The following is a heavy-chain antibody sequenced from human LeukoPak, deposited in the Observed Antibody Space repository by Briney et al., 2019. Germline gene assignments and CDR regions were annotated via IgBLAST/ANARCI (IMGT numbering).Heavy chain of an antibody. Sequence: SETLSLTCTVSGDSISISTYYWGWIRQPPGKGLEWIGSISYSGSTYYNPSLKSRVTISLDTSKIQFSLKLNSVTAADTAVYYCSRDYGGNSAIDYWGQGTLVTVSS. CDR2: ISYSGST. CDR3: SRDYGGNSAIDY. D-gene: IGHD4-23*01. J-gene: IGHJ4*02. V-gene: IGHV4-39*02. CDR1: GDSISISTYY.